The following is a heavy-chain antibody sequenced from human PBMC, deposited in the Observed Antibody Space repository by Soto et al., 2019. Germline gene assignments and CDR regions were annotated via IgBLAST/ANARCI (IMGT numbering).Heavy chain of an antibody. CDR3: ARGGFSGSYFSN. J-gene: IGHJ4*02. V-gene: IGHV1-69*13. CDR1: GGTLSSYV. Sequence: GASVKVSCKASGGTLSSYVLNWVRQAPGQGLEWMGGIIPIFGTANYAQKLQGRVTITADEPTSTTYMELSSLTAEDTAVYYCARGGFSGSYFSNWGQGTPVTVSS. D-gene: IGHD1-26*01. CDR2: IIPIFGTA.